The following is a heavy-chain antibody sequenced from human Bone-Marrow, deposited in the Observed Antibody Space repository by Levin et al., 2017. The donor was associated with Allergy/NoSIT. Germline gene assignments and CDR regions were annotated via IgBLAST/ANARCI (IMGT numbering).Heavy chain of an antibody. Sequence: SETLSLTCTVSGGSISSSSYYWGWIRQPPGKGLEWIGSIYYSGSTYYNSSLKSRVTISVDTSKNQFSLKLSSVTAADTAVYYCARDIWTGHPNNWFDPWGQGTLVTVSS. CDR2: IYYSGST. V-gene: IGHV4-39*07. J-gene: IGHJ5*02. CDR3: ARDIWTGHPNNWFDP. D-gene: IGHD3/OR15-3a*01. CDR1: GGSISSSSYY.